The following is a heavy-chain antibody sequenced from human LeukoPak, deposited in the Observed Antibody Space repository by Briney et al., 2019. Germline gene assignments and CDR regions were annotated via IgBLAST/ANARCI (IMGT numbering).Heavy chain of an antibody. CDR3: ARDVVAVPGSDNWFDP. Sequence: SETLSLTCTVSGGSLSGFYWSWLRQSPRLGLEWIGFTYSDGSTMYNPSLTSRVTISVDTSKNQISLRLTSVTAADTAIYYCARDVVAVPGSDNWFDPWGQGTLVTVSS. CDR1: GGSLSGFY. CDR2: TYSDGST. D-gene: IGHD6-19*01. V-gene: IGHV4-59*01. J-gene: IGHJ5*02.